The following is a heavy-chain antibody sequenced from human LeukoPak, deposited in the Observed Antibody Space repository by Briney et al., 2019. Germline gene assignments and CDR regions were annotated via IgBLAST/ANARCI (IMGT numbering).Heavy chain of an antibody. CDR1: GFTFSSFS. CDR2: TSYDGSNK. J-gene: IGHJ4*02. CDR3: TRVGYIDEGIDY. Sequence: PGGSLRLSCAATGFTFSSFSMHWVRQAPGKGLEWVAVTSYDGSNKYYADSVKGRFTISRDNAKNSLYLQMNSLRAEDTAIYYCTRVGYIDEGIDYWGQGTLVTVSS. D-gene: IGHD5-24*01. V-gene: IGHV3-30*03.